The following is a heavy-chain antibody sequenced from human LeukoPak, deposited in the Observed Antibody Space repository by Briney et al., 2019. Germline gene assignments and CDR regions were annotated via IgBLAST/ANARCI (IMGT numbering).Heavy chain of an antibody. CDR2: IYPDDSDT. J-gene: IGHJ4*02. Sequence: PEESLKISCKASGYTFTNFWIGWVRQMPGKGLERMGIIYPDDSDTRYSPSFQGQVTISADKSISTVYLQWSSLKASDTAMYYCARTHLGYSSSWYQNWGQGTLVTVSS. D-gene: IGHD6-13*01. V-gene: IGHV5-51*01. CDR3: ARTHLGYSSSWYQN. CDR1: GYTFTNFW.